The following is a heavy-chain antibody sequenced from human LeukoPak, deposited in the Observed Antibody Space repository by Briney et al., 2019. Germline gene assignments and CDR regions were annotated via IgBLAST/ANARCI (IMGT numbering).Heavy chain of an antibody. Sequence: ASVKVSCKASGYTFTTYDINWVRQATGQGLEWMGWMNPNSGNTGYAQKFQGRVTMTRNTSISTAYMELSSLRSEDTAVYYCARGKRKQQLVRYFDYWGQGTLVTVSS. V-gene: IGHV1-8*01. D-gene: IGHD6-13*01. CDR3: ARGKRKQQLVRYFDY. CDR2: MNPNSGNT. CDR1: GYTFTTYD. J-gene: IGHJ4*02.